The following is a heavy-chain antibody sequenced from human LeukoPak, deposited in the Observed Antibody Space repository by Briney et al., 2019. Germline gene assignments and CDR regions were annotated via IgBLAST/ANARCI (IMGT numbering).Heavy chain of an antibody. CDR2: ISWNGGDI. Sequence: PGGSLRLSCAASGFTFDDYAMHWVRQAPGKGLEWVSGISWNGGDIGYADSVKGRFIISRDNANTSLYLQMNSLRVEDTAFYYCARGYYYYGLDVWGQGTTVTVSS. CDR3: ARGYYYYGLDV. J-gene: IGHJ6*02. CDR1: GFTFDDYA. V-gene: IGHV3-9*01.